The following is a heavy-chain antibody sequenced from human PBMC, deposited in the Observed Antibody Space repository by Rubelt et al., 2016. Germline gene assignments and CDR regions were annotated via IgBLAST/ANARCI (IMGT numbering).Heavy chain of an antibody. J-gene: IGHJ5*02. CDR3: AREGVSMIVVGYNWFDP. D-gene: IGHD3-22*01. Sequence: VSSISSSSSYIYYADSVKGRFTISRDNAKNSLYLQMNSLRAEDTAVYYCAREGVSMIVVGYNWFDPWGQGTLVTVSS. CDR2: ISSSSSYI. V-gene: IGHV3-21*01.